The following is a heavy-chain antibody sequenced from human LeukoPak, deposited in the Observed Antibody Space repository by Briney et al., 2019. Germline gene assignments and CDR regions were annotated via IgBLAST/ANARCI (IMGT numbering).Heavy chain of an antibody. D-gene: IGHD3-10*01. J-gene: IGHJ4*02. CDR2: INPNSGGT. Sequence: ASVKVSCKASGYTFTGYYMHWVRQAPGQGLEWMGRINPNSGGTNYAQKFQGRVTMTRDTSISTAYMELSRLRSDDMAVYYCARGSRYYYGSGSYLWGQGTLVTVSS. CDR1: GYTFTGYY. V-gene: IGHV1-2*06. CDR3: ARGSRYYYGSGSYL.